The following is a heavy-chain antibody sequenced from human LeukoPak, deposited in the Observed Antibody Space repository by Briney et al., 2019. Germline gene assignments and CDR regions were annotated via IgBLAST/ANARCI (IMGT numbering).Heavy chain of an antibody. J-gene: IGHJ4*02. CDR1: GFTFSSYA. D-gene: IGHD2-2*01. CDR2: ISGSGGST. Sequence: GGSLRLSCAASGFTFSSYAMSWVRQAPGKGLEWVSAISGSGGSTYYADSVKGRFTISRDNSKNTLYLQMNSLRAEDTAVYYCAASLPNIVVVPATKGPFGYWGQGTLVTVSS. CDR3: AASLPNIVVVPATKGPFGY. V-gene: IGHV3-23*01.